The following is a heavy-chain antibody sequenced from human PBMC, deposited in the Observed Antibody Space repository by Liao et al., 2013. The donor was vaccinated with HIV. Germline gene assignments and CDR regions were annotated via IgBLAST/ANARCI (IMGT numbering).Heavy chain of an antibody. CDR3: ARGGTTVPYYYYYYYMDV. CDR1: GGSFSGYY. J-gene: IGHJ6*03. CDR2: INHSGST. V-gene: IGHV4-34*01. Sequence: QVQLQQWGAGLLKPSETLSLTCAVYGGSFSGYYWSWIRQPPGKGLEWIGEINHSGSTNYNPSLKSRVTISVDTSKNQFSLKLSSVTAADTAVYYCARGGTTVPYYYYYYYMDVWGKGDHGHRLL. D-gene: IGHD4-11*01.